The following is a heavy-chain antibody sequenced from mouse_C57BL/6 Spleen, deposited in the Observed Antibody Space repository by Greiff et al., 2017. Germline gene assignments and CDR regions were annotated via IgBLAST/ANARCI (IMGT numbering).Heavy chain of an antibody. Sequence: EVKLMESGPGLVKPSQSLSLTCSVTGYSITSGYYWNWIRQFPGNKLEWMGYISYDGSNNYNPSLKNRISITRDTSKNQFFLKLNSVTTEDTATYYCASYSTRYWGQGTTLTVSS. J-gene: IGHJ2*01. CDR1: GYSITSGYY. D-gene: IGHD2-5*01. V-gene: IGHV3-6*01. CDR3: ASYSTRY. CDR2: ISYDGSN.